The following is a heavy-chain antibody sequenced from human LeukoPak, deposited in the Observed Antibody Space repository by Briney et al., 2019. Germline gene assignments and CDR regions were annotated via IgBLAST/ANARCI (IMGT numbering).Heavy chain of an antibody. V-gene: IGHV3-53*04. Sequence: GGSLRLSCAASGFTARSTYMSGVRHAPRKGLEWGSVIYSGGSTYYTEPVKGRFATSRHNTQNTLYLQMNSLRAEDTAVYYCARHNGGGYIYYFYYWGQGALVTVSS. D-gene: IGHD5-24*01. CDR1: GFTARSTY. J-gene: IGHJ4*02. CDR3: ARHNGGGYIYYFYY. CDR2: IYSGGST.